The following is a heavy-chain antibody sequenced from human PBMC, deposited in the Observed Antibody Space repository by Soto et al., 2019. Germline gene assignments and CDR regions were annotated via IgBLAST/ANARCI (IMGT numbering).Heavy chain of an antibody. CDR3: AREPVVVITTFDSYYGMDV. J-gene: IGHJ6*02. V-gene: IGHV1-18*04. D-gene: IGHD3-22*01. Sequence: GASVKLSCKASGYTFTSYGISWVRQAPGQGLEWMGWISAYNGNTNYAQKLQGRVTMTTDTSTSTAYMELRSLRSDDTAVYYCAREPVVVITTFDSYYGMDVWGQGTTVTVSS. CDR2: ISAYNGNT. CDR1: GYTFTSYG.